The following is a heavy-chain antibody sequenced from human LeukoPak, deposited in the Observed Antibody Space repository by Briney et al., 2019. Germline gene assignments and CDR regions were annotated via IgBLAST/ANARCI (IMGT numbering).Heavy chain of an antibody. CDR3: ARPGGSGWLPGYYYGMDV. J-gene: IGHJ6*02. D-gene: IGHD5-12*01. V-gene: IGHV3-7*03. CDR2: IKEDGSEK. Sequence: GGSLRLSCAASGFTFSNYWMTWVRQAPGKGLEWVANIKEDGSEKYYVDSVKGRFTISRDNAENSLYLQMNGLRAEDTAVYYCARPGGSGWLPGYYYGMDVWGQGTTVTVSS. CDR1: GFTFSNYW.